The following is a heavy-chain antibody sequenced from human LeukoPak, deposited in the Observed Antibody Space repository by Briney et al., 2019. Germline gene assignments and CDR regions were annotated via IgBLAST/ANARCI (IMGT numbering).Heavy chain of an antibody. CDR1: GFNLNSYM. CDR2: ISSTGSYI. V-gene: IGHV3-21*01. J-gene: IGHJ3*02. D-gene: IGHD5-12*01. CDR3: AKGGHMRYSGLKSDAFDI. Sequence: GGSLRLSCAASGFNLNSYMLNWVRQAPGKGLEWVSSISSTGSYIYHADSVKGRFTISRDNSKNTLYLQMNSLRAEDTAVYYCAKGGHMRYSGLKSDAFDIWGQGTMVTVSS.